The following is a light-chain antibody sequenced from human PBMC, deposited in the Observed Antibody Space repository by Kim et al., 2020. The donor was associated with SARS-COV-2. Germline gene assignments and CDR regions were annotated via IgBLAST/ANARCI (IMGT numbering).Light chain of an antibody. V-gene: IGKV3-11*01. Sequence: LSLSPGERATLSCRASQSSDRYLAWYQQRPGQAPRLLIFDASHRATGIPARFSGSGSGTDFTLTISSLEPEDFAVYYCQQRDNWTFGQGTKVDIK. CDR3: QQRDNWT. CDR2: DAS. J-gene: IGKJ1*01. CDR1: QSSDRY.